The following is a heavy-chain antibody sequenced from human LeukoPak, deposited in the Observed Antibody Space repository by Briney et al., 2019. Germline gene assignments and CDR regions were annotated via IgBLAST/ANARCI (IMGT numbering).Heavy chain of an antibody. Sequence: SETLSLTCTVSGGSISSFYWSWIRQPPGKGLEWIGYIYYSGSTNYNPSLKSRVTISVDTSKNQFSLKLSSVTAADTAVYYCARGLNYDYWGQGTLVTVSS. J-gene: IGHJ4*02. CDR1: GGSISSFY. CDR3: ARGLNYDY. CDR2: IYYSGST. V-gene: IGHV4-59*01.